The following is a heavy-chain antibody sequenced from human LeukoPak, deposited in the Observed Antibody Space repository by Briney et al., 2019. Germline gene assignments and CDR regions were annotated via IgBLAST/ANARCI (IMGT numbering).Heavy chain of an antibody. CDR1: GGSISSYY. J-gene: IGHJ4*02. D-gene: IGHD3-3*01. CDR3: ARHRRTIFGVVSHFDY. V-gene: IGHV4-59*08. CDR2: IYYSGGT. Sequence: PSETLSLTCTVSGGSISSYYWSWIRQPPGKGLEWIGYIYYSGGTNYNPSLKSRVTISVDTSKNQFSLKLSSMTAADTAVYYCARHRRTIFGVVSHFDYWGQGTLVTVSS.